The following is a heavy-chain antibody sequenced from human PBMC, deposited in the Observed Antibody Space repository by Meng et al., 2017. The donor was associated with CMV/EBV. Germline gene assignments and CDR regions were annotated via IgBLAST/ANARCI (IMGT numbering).Heavy chain of an antibody. CDR1: GFTFSSYA. Sequence: GESLKISCAASGFTFSSYAMHWVRQAPGKGLEWVAVISYDGSNKYYADSVKGRFTISRDNSKNTLYLQMNSLRAEDTAVYYCARGRGMIVVVYYFDYWGQGTLVTVSS. CDR3: ARGRGMIVVVYYFDY. V-gene: IGHV3-30*04. J-gene: IGHJ4*02. CDR2: ISYDGSNK. D-gene: IGHD3-22*01.